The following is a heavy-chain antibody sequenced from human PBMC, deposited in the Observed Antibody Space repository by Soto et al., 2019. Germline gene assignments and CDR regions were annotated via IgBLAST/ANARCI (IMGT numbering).Heavy chain of an antibody. D-gene: IGHD2-21*02. CDR3: ARLQLGGDRMLNWFDP. CDR1: GYIFPKYG. V-gene: IGHV1-18*01. Sequence: ASVTVSCTAQGYIFPKYGICWVRQAPGHGLEWMGLINVYNGDRKVAQKFQDRVSMTTDTATDTAYMELKSLRSGDTAVYYCARLQLGGDRMLNWFDPWGQGTLVNVSS. CDR2: INVYNGDR. J-gene: IGHJ5*02.